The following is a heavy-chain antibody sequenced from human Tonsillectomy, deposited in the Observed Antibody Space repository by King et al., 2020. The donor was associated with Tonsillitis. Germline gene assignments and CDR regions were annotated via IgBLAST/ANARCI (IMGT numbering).Heavy chain of an antibody. Sequence: QLQESGPGLVKPSETLSLTCTVSGGSVSGYYWTWIRQPPGKGLEWIGYIYYSWSTNYNPSLKSRVTMSVDTSKNQFSLKLSSVTAADTAVYYCATGQAGDAWGQGTLVTVSS. V-gene: IGHV4-59*02. CDR2: IYYSWST. CDR3: ATGQAGDA. J-gene: IGHJ5*02. D-gene: IGHD6-13*01. CDR1: GGSVSGYY.